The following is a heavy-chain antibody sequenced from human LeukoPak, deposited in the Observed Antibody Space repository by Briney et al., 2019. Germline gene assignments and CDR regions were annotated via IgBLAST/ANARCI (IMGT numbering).Heavy chain of an antibody. J-gene: IGHJ4*02. Sequence: GRSLRLSCAASGFTFSSYGMHWVRQAPGKGLEWVAVIWYDGSNKYYADSVKGRFTISRDNSKNTLYLQMNSLRAEDTAVYYCARDRDIVVVPAANSGLDYWGQGTLVTVSS. V-gene: IGHV3-33*01. CDR3: ARDRDIVVVPAANSGLDY. D-gene: IGHD2-2*01. CDR2: IWYDGSNK. CDR1: GFTFSSYG.